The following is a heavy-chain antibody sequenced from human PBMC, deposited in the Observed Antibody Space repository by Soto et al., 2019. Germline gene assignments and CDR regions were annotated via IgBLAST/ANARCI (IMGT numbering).Heavy chain of an antibody. CDR1: GFTFSSYS. CDR3: ARVSRLVGATAEYYFDY. D-gene: IGHD1-26*01. V-gene: IGHV3-21*01. Sequence: GGSLRLSCAASGFTFSSYSMNWVRQAPGKGLEWVSSISSSSSYIYYADSVKGRFTISRDNAKNSLYLQMNSLRAEDTAVYYCARVSRLVGATAEYYFDYWGQGTLVTVSS. CDR2: ISSSSSYI. J-gene: IGHJ4*02.